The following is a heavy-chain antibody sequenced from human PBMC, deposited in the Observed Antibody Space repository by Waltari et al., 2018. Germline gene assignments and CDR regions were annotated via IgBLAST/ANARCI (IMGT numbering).Heavy chain of an antibody. CDR2: ISTRSTSK. D-gene: IGHD6-19*01. CDR3: ASEYSSGWATNH. J-gene: IGHJ4*02. V-gene: IGHV3-48*01. CDR1: GITCSAYS. Sequence: DVQLVESGGDLVQPGGSLRLSCAASGITCSAYSMNWVRQAPGKGLEWVAYISTRSTSKDYADSVRGRFTISRDNAKNSLYLQMNSLTAEDTGVYYCASEYSSGWATNHWGQGTLVTVSS.